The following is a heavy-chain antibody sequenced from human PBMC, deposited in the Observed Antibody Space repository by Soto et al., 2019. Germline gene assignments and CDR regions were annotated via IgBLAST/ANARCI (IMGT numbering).Heavy chain of an antibody. CDR2: ITSSGSTI. CDR3: AREYYYYGSGSSWFDP. CDR1: GFTISDYY. Sequence: PGGSLRLSCAASGFTISDYYMSWIRQAPARGLEWVSYITSSGSTIYYADSVKGRFTISRDNAKNSLYLQMNSLRAEDTAVYYCAREYYYYGSGSSWFDPWGQGTLVTVSS. J-gene: IGHJ5*02. D-gene: IGHD3-10*01. V-gene: IGHV3-11*04.